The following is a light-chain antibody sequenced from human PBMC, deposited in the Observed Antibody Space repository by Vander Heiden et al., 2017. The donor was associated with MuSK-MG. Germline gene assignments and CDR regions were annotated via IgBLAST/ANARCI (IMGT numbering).Light chain of an antibody. Sequence: DIQMTQSPSSLSTSVGDRVTITCRASQGISNYLAWYQQKPGKVPKLLIYAASTLQSGVPSRFSGSGYGTDFTLTISSRQPEDVASYYCQKYNSDPLVTFGHGTKVDIK. V-gene: IGKV1-27*01. CDR2: AAS. CDR3: QKYNSDPLVT. J-gene: IGKJ3*01. CDR1: QGISNY.